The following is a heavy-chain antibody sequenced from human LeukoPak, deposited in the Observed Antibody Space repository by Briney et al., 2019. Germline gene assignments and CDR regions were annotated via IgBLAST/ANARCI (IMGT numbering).Heavy chain of an antibody. CDR2: FDPEDGET. CDR1: GYTLTELS. Sequence: ASVKVSCKVSGYTLTELSMHWVRQAPGKGLEWMGGFDPEDGETIYAQKFQGRVTMTEDTSTDTAYMELSSLRSEDTAVYYCARDIGRGDFWSGYYRPFDYWGQGTLVTVSS. CDR3: ARDIGRGDFWSGYYRPFDY. V-gene: IGHV1-24*01. J-gene: IGHJ4*02. D-gene: IGHD3-3*01.